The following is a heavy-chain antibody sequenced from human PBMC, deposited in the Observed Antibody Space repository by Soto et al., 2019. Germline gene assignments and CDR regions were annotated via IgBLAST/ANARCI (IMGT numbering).Heavy chain of an antibody. Sequence: PSETLSLTCAVYGGSFSGYYWSWIRQHPGKGLEWIGYIYYSGSTYYNPSLKSRVTISVDTSKNQFSLKLSSVTAADTAVYYCARAVTSSWWFDPWGQGTLVTVS. D-gene: IGHD6-6*01. V-gene: IGHV4-31*11. CDR3: ARAVTSSWWFDP. J-gene: IGHJ5*02. CDR2: IYYSGST. CDR1: GGSFSGYY.